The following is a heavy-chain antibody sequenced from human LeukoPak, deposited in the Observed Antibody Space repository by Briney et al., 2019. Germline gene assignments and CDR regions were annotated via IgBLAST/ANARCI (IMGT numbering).Heavy chain of an antibody. D-gene: IGHD3-3*01. Sequence: PSETLSLTCTVSGGSISSYYWSWIRQSPGKGLEWIGYIYYSGSTNYNPSLKSRVTISVDTSKNQFSLKLSSVTAADTAVYYCARGAPRITIFGVVTLDWFDPWGQGTLVTVSS. CDR1: GGSISSYY. J-gene: IGHJ5*02. V-gene: IGHV4-59*01. CDR3: ARGAPRITIFGVVTLDWFDP. CDR2: IYYSGST.